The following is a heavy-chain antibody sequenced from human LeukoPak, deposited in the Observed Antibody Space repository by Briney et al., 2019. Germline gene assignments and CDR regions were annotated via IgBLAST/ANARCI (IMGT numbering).Heavy chain of an antibody. CDR2: IWYDGSNK. Sequence: AGSLSLSCAASGFTFSNDGMHWVRQAPGKGLEWVAVIWYDGSNKYYADSVKGRFTISRDDSKNTLFLQMSSLRVEDTGVYYCVREQSTAGTRMESWGQGTLVTVSS. D-gene: IGHD6-13*01. CDR1: GFTFSNDG. CDR3: VREQSTAGTRMES. V-gene: IGHV3-33*01. J-gene: IGHJ5*02.